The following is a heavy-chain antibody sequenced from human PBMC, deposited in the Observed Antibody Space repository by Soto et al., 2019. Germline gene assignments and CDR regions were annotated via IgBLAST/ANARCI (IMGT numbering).Heavy chain of an antibody. CDR2: INPKSGGT. D-gene: IGHD2-8*01. CDR1: GYSFTDYH. J-gene: IGHJ6*02. Sequence: ASVKVSCKASGYSFTDYHIHWVRQAPGQGLEWLGRINPKSGGTSTAQKFQGWVTMTRDRSISTVYMELTRLRSDDTAVYFCARGHSTDCSNGVCSFFYNHEMDVWGHRTTFTVSS. CDR3: ARGHSTDCSNGVCSFFYNHEMDV. V-gene: IGHV1-2*04.